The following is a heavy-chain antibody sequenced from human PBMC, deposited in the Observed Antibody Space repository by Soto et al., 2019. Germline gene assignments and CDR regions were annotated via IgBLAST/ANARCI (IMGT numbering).Heavy chain of an antibody. D-gene: IGHD6-19*01. CDR1: GDSMSSGTYY. J-gene: IGHJ6*02. CDR2: IFFRGNT. Sequence: PSETLSLTCKVSGDSMSSGTYYWGWIRQPPGKGLEWIGNIFFRGNTYYNPSLKSRVTVSVETSKNQFSLKLASVTAADTAVYYCAREGWRGYGMDVWGQGTTVTVSS. CDR3: AREGWRGYGMDV. V-gene: IGHV4-39*02.